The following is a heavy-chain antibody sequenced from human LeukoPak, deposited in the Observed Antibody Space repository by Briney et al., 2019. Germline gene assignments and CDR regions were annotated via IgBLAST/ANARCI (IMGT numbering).Heavy chain of an antibody. V-gene: IGHV4-39*01. D-gene: IGHD1-1*01. CDR1: GGSISSSSYY. CDR3: ARAGSYGTTWFDP. Sequence: PSETLSLTCTVSGGSISSSSYYWGWIRQPPGKGLEWIGSIYYSGSTYYNPSLKSRVTISVDTSKNQFSLKLSSVTAADTAVYFCARAGSYGTTWFDPWGQGTLVTVSS. CDR2: IYYSGST. J-gene: IGHJ5*02.